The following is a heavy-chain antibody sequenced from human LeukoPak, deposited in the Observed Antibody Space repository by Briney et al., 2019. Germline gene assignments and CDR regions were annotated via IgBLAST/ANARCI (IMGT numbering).Heavy chain of an antibody. CDR3: ARDGPDDIVVVPAAIRRFDY. CDR2: ISSSSSYI. CDR1: GFTFSSYS. V-gene: IGHV3-21*01. D-gene: IGHD2-2*02. J-gene: IGHJ4*02. Sequence: PGGSLRLSCAASGFTFSSYSMNWVRQAPGQGLEWVSSISSSSSYIYYADSVKGRFTISRDNAKNSLYLQMNSLRAEDTAVYYCARDGPDDIVVVPAAIRRFDYWGQGTLVTVSS.